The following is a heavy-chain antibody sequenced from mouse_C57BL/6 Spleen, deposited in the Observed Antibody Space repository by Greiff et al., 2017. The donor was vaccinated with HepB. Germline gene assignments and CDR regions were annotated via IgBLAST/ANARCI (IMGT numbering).Heavy chain of an antibody. J-gene: IGHJ3*01. V-gene: IGHV3-6*01. D-gene: IGHD2-4*01. CDR2: ISYDGSN. CDR3: ARGDYDGFAY. Sequence: EVKLQESGPGLVKPSQSLSLTCSVPGYSITSGYYWHWIRQFPGNKLEWMGYISYDGSNNYNPSLKNRISITRDTSKIQFLLKLNSVTTEDTATYYCARGDYDGFAYWGQGTLVTVSA. CDR1: GYSITSGYY.